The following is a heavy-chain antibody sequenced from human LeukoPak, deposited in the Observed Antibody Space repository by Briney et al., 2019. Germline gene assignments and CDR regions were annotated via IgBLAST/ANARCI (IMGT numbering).Heavy chain of an antibody. J-gene: IGHJ3*02. CDR2: IYYSGST. CDR3: ARGPYSSSWYGKAFDI. CDR1: GGSISSYY. V-gene: IGHV4-59*12. Sequence: SETLSLTCTVSGGSISSYYWSWIRQPPGKGLEWIGYIYYSGSTNYNPSLKSRVTISVDTSKNQFSLKLSSVTAADTAVYYCARGPYSSSWYGKAFDIWGQGTMVTVSS. D-gene: IGHD6-13*01.